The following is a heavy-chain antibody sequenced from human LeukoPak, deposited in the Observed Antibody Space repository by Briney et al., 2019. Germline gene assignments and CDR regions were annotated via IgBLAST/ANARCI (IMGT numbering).Heavy chain of an antibody. CDR3: ARPLPPEISAAGPAHDAFDI. J-gene: IGHJ3*02. D-gene: IGHD6-13*01. CDR1: GGSIRSYY. Sequence: SETLSLTRIVSGGSIRSYYWSWIRQPPGTGLEWIGYIYYSGSTHYNPTLKSRVTISVDTSKNQFSLKLSSVTAADTAVYYCARPLPPEISAAGPAHDAFDIWGQWTMVTVSS. V-gene: IGHV4-59*01. CDR2: IYYSGST.